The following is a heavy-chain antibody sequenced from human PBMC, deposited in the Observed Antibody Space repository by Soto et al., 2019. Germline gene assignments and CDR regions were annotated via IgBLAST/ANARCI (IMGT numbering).Heavy chain of an antibody. V-gene: IGHV3-64*02. J-gene: IGHJ4*02. CDR1: GFTFSNFA. D-gene: IGHD2-15*01. Sequence: EVQLVESGEASVQPGGSLTLSCAASGFTFSNFAMHWVRQAPGKGLEYVSAITDDGVRTYYTDSVEGRFIISRDNSRNTLYLQMGNVRTDDMGVYYCARSRGGSPDYWGQGILVTVSS. CDR2: ITDDGVRT. CDR3: ARSRGGSPDY.